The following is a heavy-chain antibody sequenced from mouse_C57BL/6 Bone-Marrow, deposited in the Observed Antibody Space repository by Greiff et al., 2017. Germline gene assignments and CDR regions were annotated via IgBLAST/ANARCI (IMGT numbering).Heavy chain of an antibody. Sequence: QVQLKQSGAELVRPGTSVKLSCKASGYTFTSYWMHWVKQRPGQGLEWIGLIDPSDSYTNYNQKFKGKATLTVDTSSSTAYMQLSSLTSEDSAVYYCASARLLFVDYWGQGTSVTVSA. CDR2: IDPSDSYT. CDR3: ASARLLFVDY. CDR1: GYTFTSYW. D-gene: IGHD6-5*01. V-gene: IGHV1-59*01. J-gene: IGHJ4*01.